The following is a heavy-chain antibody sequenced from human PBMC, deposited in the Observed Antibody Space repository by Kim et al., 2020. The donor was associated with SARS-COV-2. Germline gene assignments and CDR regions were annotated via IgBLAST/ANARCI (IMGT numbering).Heavy chain of an antibody. D-gene: IGHD2-21*02. Sequence: SETLSLTCTVSGVSISGYYWSWIRQPPGKGLEWIGYIYYNGNSNYNPSLMSRATLSVDTSKNQFSLKLSSVTAADTAMYYCASLGTANYFYYYIDVWGKGTTVTVSS. CDR2: IYYNGNS. CDR1: GVSISGYY. CDR3: ASLGTANYFYYYIDV. J-gene: IGHJ6*03. V-gene: IGHV4-59*08.